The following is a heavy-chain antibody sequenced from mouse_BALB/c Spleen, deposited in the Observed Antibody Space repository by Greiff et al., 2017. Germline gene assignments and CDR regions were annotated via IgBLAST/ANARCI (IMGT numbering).Heavy chain of an antibody. CDR2: INPSTGYT. D-gene: IGHD1-1*01. J-gene: IGHJ2*01. CDR1: GYTFTSYW. V-gene: IGHV1-7*01. Sequence: VKLVESGAELAKPGASVKMSCKASGYTFTSYWMHWVKQRPGQGLEWIGYINPSTGYTEYNQKFKDKATLTADKSSSTAYMQLSSLTSEDSAVYYCARKDYGSSLDYWGQGTTLTVSS. CDR3: ARKDYGSSLDY.